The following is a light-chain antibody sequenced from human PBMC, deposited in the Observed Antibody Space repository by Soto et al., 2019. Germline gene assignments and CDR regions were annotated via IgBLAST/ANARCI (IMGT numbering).Light chain of an antibody. V-gene: IGLV7-43*01. Sequence: QTVVTQEPSLTVPPGGTVTLTCASSTGAVTRGYYPNWFQQKPGQAPRALIYSTSSRYSWTPARFSGSLLGGKAALTLSGVQPEDEADYYCLLYYGGQVGVFGGGTQLTVL. CDR3: LLYYGGQVGV. CDR1: TGAVTRGYY. CDR2: STS. J-gene: IGLJ2*01.